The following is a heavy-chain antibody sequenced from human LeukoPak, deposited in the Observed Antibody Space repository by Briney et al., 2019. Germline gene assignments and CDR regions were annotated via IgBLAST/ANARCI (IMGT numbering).Heavy chain of an antibody. CDR2: IKKTGSET. CDR1: KFIFSNYW. J-gene: IGHJ4*02. CDR3: AREDGYCSGGNCYSYFDS. V-gene: IGHV3-7*01. D-gene: IGHD2-15*01. Sequence: PGGSLRLFCAASKFIFSNYWMSWVRQAPGKGLEWVAYIKKTGSETYYVDSAKGRFTITRDNARNSLFLQMNSLRAEDTAVYYCAREDGYCSGGNCYSYFDSWGQGTLVTVSS.